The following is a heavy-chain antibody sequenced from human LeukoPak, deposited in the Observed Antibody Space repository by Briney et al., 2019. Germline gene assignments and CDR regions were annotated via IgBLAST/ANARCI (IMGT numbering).Heavy chain of an antibody. CDR2: INPNSGGT. V-gene: IGHV1-2*02. D-gene: IGHD3-10*01. CDR3: ARADVSLLWFGEGPSDY. Sequence: ASVKVSCKASGYTFTSYGISWVRQAPGQGLEWMGWINPNSGGTNYAQKFQGRVTMTRDTSISTAYMELSRLRSDDTAVYYCARADVSLLWFGEGPSDYWGQGTLVTVSS. J-gene: IGHJ4*02. CDR1: GYTFTSYG.